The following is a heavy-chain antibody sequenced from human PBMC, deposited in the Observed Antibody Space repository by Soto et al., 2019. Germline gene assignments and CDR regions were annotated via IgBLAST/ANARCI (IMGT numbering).Heavy chain of an antibody. Sequence: PSETLSLTCAVYGGSFSGYYWSWIRQPPGKGLEWIGEINHSGSTNYNPSLKSRVTISVDTSKNQFSLKLSSVTAADTAVYYCALLKYYYDSSGPAGRDYWGQGTLVTVYS. J-gene: IGHJ4*02. D-gene: IGHD3-22*01. CDR1: GGSFSGYY. CDR2: INHSGST. V-gene: IGHV4-34*01. CDR3: ALLKYYYDSSGPAGRDY.